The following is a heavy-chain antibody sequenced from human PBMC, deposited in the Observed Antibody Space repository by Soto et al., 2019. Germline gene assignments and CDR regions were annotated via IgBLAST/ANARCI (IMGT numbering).Heavy chain of an antibody. CDR2: ISGSGEHT. CDR1: GFTFSSQG. CDR3: ASRPGFDPYYFDY. Sequence: EVQLLESGGGLVQPGGSLRLSCAGSGFTFSSQGMAWIRLAPGKGLEWVSAISGSGEHTYYADNVKGRFTISRDNSNNILYLQMTSLRGEDTALYHCASRPGFDPYYFDYWGQGTLVTVSS. J-gene: IGHJ4*02. V-gene: IGHV3-23*01.